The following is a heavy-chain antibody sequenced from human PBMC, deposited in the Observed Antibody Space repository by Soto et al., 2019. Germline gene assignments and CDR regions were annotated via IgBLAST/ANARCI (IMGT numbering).Heavy chain of an antibody. CDR3: AKDRLGDYYYYGMDV. D-gene: IGHD4-17*01. CDR2: IGDRGTTT. J-gene: IGHJ6*02. V-gene: IGHV3-23*01. CDR1: GFTFSRYA. Sequence: EVQLLQSGGGLVQPGGSLRLSCVGSGFTFSRYAMIWVRQTPGKGLEWVSGIGDRGTTTYYADSVKGRFTISRANSGNTLLLQMNSLRAEDTAVYYCAKDRLGDYYYYGMDVWGQGTTVT.